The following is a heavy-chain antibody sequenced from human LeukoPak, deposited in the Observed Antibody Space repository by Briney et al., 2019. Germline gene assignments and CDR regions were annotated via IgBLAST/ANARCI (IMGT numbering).Heavy chain of an antibody. J-gene: IGHJ4*02. V-gene: IGHV3-66*04. Sequence: GGSLRISCAASGFTVSSSYMSWVRQAPGKALEWASVIYSGGNTYYADSVKGRFTVSRDNSKNTLYLQMNSLSAEDTAVYYCARPDRGSGSYYRFDYWGQGTLVTVSS. CDR2: IYSGGNT. CDR3: ARPDRGSGSYYRFDY. CDR1: GFTVSSSY. D-gene: IGHD1-26*01.